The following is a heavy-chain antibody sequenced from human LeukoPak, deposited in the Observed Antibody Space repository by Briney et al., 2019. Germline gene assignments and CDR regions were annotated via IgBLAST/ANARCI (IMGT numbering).Heavy chain of an antibody. CDR3: ARAEQQLADY. CDR1: GFTFSRYA. J-gene: IGHJ4*02. Sequence: GGSLRLSCADSGFTFSRYAMSWVRQAPGKGLEWVSYISSSGSTIYYADSVKGRFTISRDNAKNSLYLQMNSLRAEDTAVYYCARAEQQLADYWGQGTLVTVSS. CDR2: ISSSGSTI. D-gene: IGHD6-13*01. V-gene: IGHV3-48*03.